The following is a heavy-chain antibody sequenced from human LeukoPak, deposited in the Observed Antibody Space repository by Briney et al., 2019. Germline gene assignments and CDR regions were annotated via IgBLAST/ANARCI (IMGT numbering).Heavy chain of an antibody. CDR3: AKAGIYDYVWGSYLVD. Sequence: GGTLRLSCAASGFTFSTSGMSWVRQAPGKGLEWVSTITGSGGSTYYADSVKGQFTISRDNSKNTLYLQMNSLRAEDAAVYYCAKAGIYDYVWGSYLVDWGQGTLVTVSS. CDR2: ITGSGGST. J-gene: IGHJ4*02. CDR1: GFTFSTSG. V-gene: IGHV3-23*01. D-gene: IGHD3-16*01.